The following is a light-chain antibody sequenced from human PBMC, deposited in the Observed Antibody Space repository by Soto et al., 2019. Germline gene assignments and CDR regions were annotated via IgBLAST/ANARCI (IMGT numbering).Light chain of an antibody. CDR1: QSVPSDW. J-gene: IGKJ2*01. Sequence: EIGLPHSPGTLSLSPGERAALCCRASQSVPSDWLAWYRHKPGQAPRLLIYGASSRATGVPDRVSGSGSGTDFTLTINRLEPEDFAVYYCQQYGNFPYTFGQGTKVDIK. CDR2: GAS. V-gene: IGKV3-20*01. CDR3: QQYGNFPYT.